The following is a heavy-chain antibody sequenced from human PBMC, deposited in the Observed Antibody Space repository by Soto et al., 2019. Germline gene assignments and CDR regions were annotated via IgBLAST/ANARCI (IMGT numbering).Heavy chain of an antibody. CDR2: IWNDGSNK. V-gene: IGHV3-33*01. CDR3: ARGFWANVPFDS. J-gene: IGHJ4*02. CDR1: GFTFSSYA. Sequence: PGGSLRLSCAASGFTFSSYAMHWVRQAPGKGLEWVAVIWNDGSNKYYADSVKGRFTISRDNSKDAVYLQMNSLRVEDTAVYYCARGFWANVPFDSWGQGTLVTVSS. D-gene: IGHD2-8*01.